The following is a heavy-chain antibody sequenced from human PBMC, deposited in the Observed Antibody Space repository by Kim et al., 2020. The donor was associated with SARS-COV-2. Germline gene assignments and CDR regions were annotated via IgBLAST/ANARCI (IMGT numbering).Heavy chain of an antibody. J-gene: IGHJ6*01. CDR2: ISWNSGSI. CDR3: AKAGYYDYLWGSYRYDYDCDCGMAV. Sequence: GGSLRLSCAASGFTFDDYAMHWVRQAPGKGLEWVSGISWNSGSIGYADSVKGRFTISRDNAKNSLFLQMSSLRAEDTALYYCAKAGYYDYLWGSYRYDYDCDCGMAVVGQGTTVNVSS. D-gene: IGHD3-16*02. V-gene: IGHV3-9*01. CDR1: GFTFDDYA.